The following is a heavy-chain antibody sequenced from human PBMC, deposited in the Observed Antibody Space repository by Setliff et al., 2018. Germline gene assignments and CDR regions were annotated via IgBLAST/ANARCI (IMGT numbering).Heavy chain of an antibody. V-gene: IGHV1-2*06. D-gene: IGHD3-9*01. J-gene: IGHJ5*02. CDR3: ARSNYDILTRNWFDP. Sequence: ASVKVSCKASGDTSTTYAIHWVRQAPGQGLEWMGRINPSSGATIYAQKFQGRVTMTSDTSISTAYMELSRLRSDDTAVYYCARSNYDILTRNWFDPWGQGTLVTVSS. CDR2: INPSSGAT. CDR1: GDTSTTYA.